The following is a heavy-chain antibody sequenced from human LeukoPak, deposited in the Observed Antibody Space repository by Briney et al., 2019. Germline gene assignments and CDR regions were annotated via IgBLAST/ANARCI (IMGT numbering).Heavy chain of an antibody. D-gene: IGHD3-22*01. J-gene: IGHJ4*02. CDR3: ATGGHVRVYDSSAYYGHY. Sequence: ASVKLSCKASGYTFTSDYMHWERQAPGQGLEWMGIINPSGGSTSYAQKFQGRVTMTRDMSTSTVYMELSSLRSEDTAVYYCATGGHVRVYDSSAYYGHYWGQGTLVTVSS. CDR1: GYTFTSDY. V-gene: IGHV1-46*01. CDR2: INPSGGST.